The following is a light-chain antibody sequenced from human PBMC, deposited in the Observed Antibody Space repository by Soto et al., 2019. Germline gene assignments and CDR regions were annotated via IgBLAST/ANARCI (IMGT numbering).Light chain of an antibody. Sequence: QSVLTQPASVSGSPGQSITISCTGTSSDVGGYNYVSWYQQHPGKAPKVMIYDVINRPSGVSNRFSGSKSGNTASLTISGLQAEDEADYYCSSYTSSNIYVFGTGTKLTVL. CDR1: SSDVGGYNY. CDR3: SSYTSSNIYV. V-gene: IGLV2-14*01. J-gene: IGLJ1*01. CDR2: DVI.